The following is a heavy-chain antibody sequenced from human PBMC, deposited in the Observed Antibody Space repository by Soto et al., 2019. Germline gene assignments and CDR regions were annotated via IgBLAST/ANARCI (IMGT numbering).Heavy chain of an antibody. CDR1: GYTFTSYD. Sequence: GASVKVSCKASGYTFTSYDINWVRQATGQGLEWMGWMNPNSGNTGYAQKFQGRVTMTRNTSISTAYMELSSLRSEDTAVYYCARTQSRRYYDFWSGYLDAFDIWGQGTMVTV. CDR2: MNPNSGNT. CDR3: ARTQSRRYYDFWSGYLDAFDI. J-gene: IGHJ3*02. D-gene: IGHD3-3*01. V-gene: IGHV1-8*01.